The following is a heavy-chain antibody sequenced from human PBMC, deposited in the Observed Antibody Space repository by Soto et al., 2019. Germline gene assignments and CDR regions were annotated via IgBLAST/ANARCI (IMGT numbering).Heavy chain of an antibody. CDR1: GFTVSSNY. CDR3: ATIQLWFLDYYYGMDV. J-gene: IGHJ6*02. Sequence: GGSLRLSCAASGFTVSSNYMSWVRQAPGKGLEWVSVIYSGGSTYYADSVKGRFTISRDNSKNTLYLQMNSLRAEDTAVYYCATIQLWFLDYYYGMDVWGQGTTVTVSS. D-gene: IGHD5-18*01. CDR2: IYSGGST. V-gene: IGHV3-53*01.